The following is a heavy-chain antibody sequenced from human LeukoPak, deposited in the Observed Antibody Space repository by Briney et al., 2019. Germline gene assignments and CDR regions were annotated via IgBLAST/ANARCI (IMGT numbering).Heavy chain of an antibody. V-gene: IGHV1-24*01. D-gene: IGHD3-3*01. J-gene: IGHJ6*02. CDR1: GYTFTDLS. Sequence: ASVKFSCKVSGYTFTDLSMPWVRQAPGKGLGGMGGFNPEDGETIYAQKFQGRVTMTEDTSTDTAYMELSSLRSEDTAVYYCARRGGRFLEWLSPPNSPYYYGMDVWGQGTTVTVSS. CDR2: FNPEDGET. CDR3: ARRGGRFLEWLSPPNSPYYYGMDV.